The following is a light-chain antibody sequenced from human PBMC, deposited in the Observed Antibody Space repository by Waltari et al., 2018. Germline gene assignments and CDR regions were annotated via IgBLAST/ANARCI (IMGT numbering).Light chain of an antibody. CDR3: QQRSNWPRT. V-gene: IGKV3-11*01. J-gene: IGKJ2*01. CDR2: DAS. Sequence: EIVLTQSPATRSLSPGERATLSCRASQNIGSYLAWYQQKPGQPPRVLIYDASTRATGIPARFSGSGSGADFALTISSLEPDDFAVYYCQQRSNWPRTFGQGTKLEIK. CDR1: QNIGSY.